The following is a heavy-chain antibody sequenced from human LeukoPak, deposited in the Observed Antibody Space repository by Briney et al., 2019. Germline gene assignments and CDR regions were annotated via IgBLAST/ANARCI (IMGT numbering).Heavy chain of an antibody. CDR3: ARDQGRYYDFWSGYYD. J-gene: IGHJ4*02. CDR1: GFTFDDYA. Sequence: GGSLRLSCAASGFTFDDYAMHWVRQAPGKGLEWVSGISWNSGSIGYADSVKGRFTISRDNAKNSLYLQMNSLRAEDTAVYYCARDQGRYYDFWSGYYDWGQGTLVTVSS. V-gene: IGHV3-9*01. CDR2: ISWNSGSI. D-gene: IGHD3-3*01.